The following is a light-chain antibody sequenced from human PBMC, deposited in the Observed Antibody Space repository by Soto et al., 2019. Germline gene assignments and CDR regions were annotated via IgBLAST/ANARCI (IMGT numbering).Light chain of an antibody. V-gene: IGLV2-14*01. CDR3: SSYTSSNTYV. CDR2: EVS. CDR1: SSDVGGYNY. Sequence: QSVLTQPASVSGSPGQSITISCTGTSSDVGGYNYVSWYQQHPGKAPKLIIYEVSNRPSGVSNRFSGSKSDNTASLTISGLHAEDEADYYCSSYTSSNTYVFGTGTKLTVL. J-gene: IGLJ1*01.